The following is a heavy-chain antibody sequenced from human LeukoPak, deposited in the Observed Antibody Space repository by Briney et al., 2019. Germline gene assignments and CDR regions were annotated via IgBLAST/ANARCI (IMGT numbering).Heavy chain of an antibody. CDR3: ARHEYDSSGYYSDY. D-gene: IGHD3-22*01. CDR2: IYYSGST. Sequence: SETLSLTCTVSGGSISSYYWSWIRQPPGKGLEWIGYIYYSGSTNYNPSLKGRVTISVDTSKNQFSLKLSSVTAADTAVYYCARHEYDSSGYYSDYWGQGTLVTVSS. V-gene: IGHV4-59*08. J-gene: IGHJ4*02. CDR1: GGSISSYY.